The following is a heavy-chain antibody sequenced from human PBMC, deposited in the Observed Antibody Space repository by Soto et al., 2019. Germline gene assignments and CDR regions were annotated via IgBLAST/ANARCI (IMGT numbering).Heavy chain of an antibody. Sequence: QVQLVQSGAEVKKPGASVKVSCKASGYTFTGYYMHWVRQAPGQGLEWMGWINPNSGGTNYAQKFQGWVTMTRDTSISTAYMELSRLRYDDTAVYYCARLQTSYSSSSKDINWFDPWGQGTLVTVSS. D-gene: IGHD6-6*01. V-gene: IGHV1-2*04. CDR2: INPNSGGT. CDR1: GYTFTGYY. CDR3: ARLQTSYSSSSKDINWFDP. J-gene: IGHJ5*02.